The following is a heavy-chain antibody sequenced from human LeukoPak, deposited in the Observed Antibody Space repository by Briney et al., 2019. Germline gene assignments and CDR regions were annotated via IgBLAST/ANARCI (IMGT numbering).Heavy chain of an antibody. Sequence: ASVKVSCKASGYTFTSYAMHWVRQAPGQRLEWLGWINAGNGNTKYSQKFQGRVTITRDTSASTAYMELSSLRSEGTAVYYCARDYSGYELGGGDYWGQGTLVTVSS. CDR3: ARDYSGYELGGGDY. J-gene: IGHJ4*02. CDR1: GYTFTSYA. D-gene: IGHD5-12*01. CDR2: INAGNGNT. V-gene: IGHV1-3*01.